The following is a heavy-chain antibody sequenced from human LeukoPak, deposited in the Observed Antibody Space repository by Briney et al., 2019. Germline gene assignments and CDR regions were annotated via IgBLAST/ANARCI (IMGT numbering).Heavy chain of an antibody. D-gene: IGHD5-24*01. CDR1: GYTFTSYG. Sequence: ASVKVSCKASGYTFTSYGISWVRQAPGQGLERMGWISAYNGNTNYAQKLQGRVTMTTDISTSTAYMELRSLRSDDTAVYYCARERVTSRWLAPLIDYWGQGTLVTVSS. CDR2: ISAYNGNT. V-gene: IGHV1-18*04. J-gene: IGHJ4*02. CDR3: ARERVTSRWLAPLIDY.